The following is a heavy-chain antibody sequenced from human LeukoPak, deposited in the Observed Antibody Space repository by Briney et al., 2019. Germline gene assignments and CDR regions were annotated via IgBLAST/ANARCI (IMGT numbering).Heavy chain of an antibody. D-gene: IGHD1-26*01. CDR3: ARLLRERHWFGP. V-gene: IGHV4-31*03. Sequence: SETLSLTCTVSGGSISSGGYYWSWIRQHPGKGLEWIGYIYYSGSTYYNPSLKSRVTISVDTSKNQFSLKLSSVTAADTAVYYCARLLRERHWFGPWGQGTLVTVSS. CDR1: GGSISSGGYY. J-gene: IGHJ5*02. CDR2: IYYSGST.